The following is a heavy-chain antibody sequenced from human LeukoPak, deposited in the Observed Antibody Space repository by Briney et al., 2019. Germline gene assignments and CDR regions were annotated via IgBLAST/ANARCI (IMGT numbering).Heavy chain of an antibody. J-gene: IGHJ3*02. CDR2: SSSGRNYI. V-gene: IGHV3-21*01. D-gene: IGHD5-12*01. Sequence: GGSLRLSCAASGFTFSNYTMNWVRQAPGKGPEWVSSSSSGRNYIYDADSVKGRFTISRDNAKNSLYLQMSSLRAEDTAVYYCARARFGYTILGGAFDIWGQGTMVTVSS. CDR3: ARARFGYTILGGAFDI. CDR1: GFTFSNYT.